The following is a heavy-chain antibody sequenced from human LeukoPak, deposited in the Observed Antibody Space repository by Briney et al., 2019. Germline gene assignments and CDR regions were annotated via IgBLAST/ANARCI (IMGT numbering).Heavy chain of an antibody. J-gene: IGHJ6*02. D-gene: IGHD3-3*01. V-gene: IGHV4-34*01. Sequence: PSETLSLTCAVYGGSFRGYYWSWIRQPPGKGLEGIGEINHSGSTNYNPSLKSRVTISVDTSKNQFSLKLSSVTAADTAVYYCARARIYDFWSGYRRNCGMDVWGQGTTVTVSS. CDR1: GGSFRGYY. CDR3: ARARIYDFWSGYRRNCGMDV. CDR2: INHSGST.